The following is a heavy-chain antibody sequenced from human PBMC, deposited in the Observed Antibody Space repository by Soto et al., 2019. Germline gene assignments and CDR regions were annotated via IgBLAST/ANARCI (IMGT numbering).Heavy chain of an antibody. CDR1: GYSFTSYW. Sequence: GESLKISCKGSGYSFTSYWISWVRQMPGKGLEWMGRIDPSDSYTNYSPSFQGHVTISADKSISTAYLQWSSLKASDTAMYYCARPPSYGDYGSYYYGMDVWGQGTTVTVS. CDR3: ARPPSYGDYGSYYYGMDV. D-gene: IGHD4-17*01. CDR2: IDPSDSYT. J-gene: IGHJ6*02. V-gene: IGHV5-10-1*01.